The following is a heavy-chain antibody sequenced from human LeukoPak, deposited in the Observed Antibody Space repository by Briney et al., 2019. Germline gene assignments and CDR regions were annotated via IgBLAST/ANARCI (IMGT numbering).Heavy chain of an antibody. CDR2: IKQDGSEK. V-gene: IGHV3-7*04. Sequence: EWVANIKQDGSEKYYVDSVKGRFTISRDNANNSLYLQMNSLRAEDTAVYYCARSAGRFDPWGQGTLVTVSS. CDR3: ARSAGRFDP. J-gene: IGHJ5*02. D-gene: IGHD6-13*01.